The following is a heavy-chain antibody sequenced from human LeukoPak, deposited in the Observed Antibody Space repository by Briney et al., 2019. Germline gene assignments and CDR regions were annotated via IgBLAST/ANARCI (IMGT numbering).Heavy chain of an antibody. CDR1: GYTFTGYY. Sequence: VASVKVSCKASGYTFTGYYMHWVRQAPGQGLEWMGWINPNSGGTNYAQKFQGRVTMTRDTSISTAYMELSRLRSDDTAVYYCARDCTNGVCQAVMDVWGKGTTVTVSS. CDR2: INPNSGGT. J-gene: IGHJ6*03. V-gene: IGHV1-2*02. CDR3: ARDCTNGVCQAVMDV. D-gene: IGHD2-8*01.